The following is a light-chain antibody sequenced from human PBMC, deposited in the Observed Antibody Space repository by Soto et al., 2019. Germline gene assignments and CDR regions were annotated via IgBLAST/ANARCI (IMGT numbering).Light chain of an antibody. CDR2: GAS. J-gene: IGKJ1*01. CDR1: QSVIY. CDR3: HQYGIVPWT. Sequence: EIVLTQSPGTLSLSPGERATLSCRASQSVIYLAWYQQKPGQAPRHLFYGASNRATGIPGRFSGSGSGTDFTLTISRMEPEDSAVYYCHQYGIVPWTFGQGTKVEIK. V-gene: IGKV3-20*01.